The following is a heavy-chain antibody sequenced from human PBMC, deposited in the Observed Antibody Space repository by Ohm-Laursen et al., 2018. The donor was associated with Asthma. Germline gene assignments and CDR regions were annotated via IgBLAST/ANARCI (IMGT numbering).Heavy chain of an antibody. CDR3: AKDFDGRFLEGAMDV. J-gene: IGHJ6*02. Sequence: GTLSLTCAASGFTFSSYSMNWVRQAPGKGLEWVSAISGRGGSTYFADSVKGRFTISRDNAKNTLYLQMNSLRAEDTAVYYCAKDFDGRFLEGAMDVWGQGTTVTVSS. CDR2: ISGRGGST. D-gene: IGHD3-3*01. CDR1: GFTFSSYS. V-gene: IGHV3-23*01.